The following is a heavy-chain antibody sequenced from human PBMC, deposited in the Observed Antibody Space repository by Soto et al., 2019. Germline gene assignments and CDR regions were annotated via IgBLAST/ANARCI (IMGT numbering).Heavy chain of an antibody. CDR3: ARDQREVLRSFDWLGPPPDY. CDR2: ISSGGGGT. D-gene: IGHD3-9*01. CDR1: GFTFNKYG. V-gene: IGHV3-23*01. Sequence: EVQLLESGGGLVQPGGSLRLSCAASGFTFNKYGMSWVRQAPGKGLECVSAISSGGGGTHHADSVKGRFTISRDESRNTVYLEVSRLRVEDTAVDYCARDQREVLRSFDWLGPPPDYWGQGILVTVSS. J-gene: IGHJ4*02.